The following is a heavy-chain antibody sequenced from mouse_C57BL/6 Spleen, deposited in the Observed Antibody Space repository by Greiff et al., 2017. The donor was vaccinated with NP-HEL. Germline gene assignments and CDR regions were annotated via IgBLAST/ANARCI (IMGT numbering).Heavy chain of an antibody. Sequence: QVQLQQPGAELVKPGASVKLSCKASGYTFTSYWMQWVKQRPGQGLEWIGEIDPSDSYTNYNQKFKGKATLTVDTSSSTAYMQLSSLTSEDSAVYYCAIFYYYGSSYNAMDYWGQGTSVTVSS. V-gene: IGHV1-50*01. D-gene: IGHD1-1*01. CDR1: GYTFTSYW. CDR2: IDPSDSYT. J-gene: IGHJ4*01. CDR3: AIFYYYGSSYNAMDY.